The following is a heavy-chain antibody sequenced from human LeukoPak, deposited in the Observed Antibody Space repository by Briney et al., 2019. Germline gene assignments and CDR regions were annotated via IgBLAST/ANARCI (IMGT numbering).Heavy chain of an antibody. Sequence: SETLSLTCTVSGGSISSGDYYWSWIRQPPGKGLEWIGYIYYSGSTYYNPSLKSRVTISVDTSKNQFSLKLSSVTAADTAVYYCAREVRVPAAKPDYWGQGTLVTVSS. D-gene: IGHD2-2*02. CDR2: IYYSGST. CDR1: GGSISSGDYY. J-gene: IGHJ4*02. V-gene: IGHV4-30-4*08. CDR3: AREVRVPAAKPDY.